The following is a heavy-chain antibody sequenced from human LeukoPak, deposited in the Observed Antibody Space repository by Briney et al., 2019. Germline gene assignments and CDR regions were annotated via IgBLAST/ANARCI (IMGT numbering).Heavy chain of an antibody. CDR2: IRYDGSNK. Sequence: PGGSLRLSCAASGFTYSSYGMHWVRQAPGKGLEWVAFIRYDGSNKYYADSVKGRFTISRDNSKNTLYLQMNSLRAEDTAVYYCARRSRAEVDYWGQGTLVTVPS. CDR3: ARRSRAEVDY. CDR1: GFTYSSYG. D-gene: IGHD1-14*01. V-gene: IGHV3-30*02. J-gene: IGHJ4*02.